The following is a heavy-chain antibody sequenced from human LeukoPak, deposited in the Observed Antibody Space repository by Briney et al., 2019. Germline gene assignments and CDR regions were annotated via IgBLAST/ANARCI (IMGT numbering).Heavy chain of an antibody. D-gene: IGHD4/OR15-4a*01. V-gene: IGHV3-7*01. CDR3: ARTIRGY. Sequence: GGSLRLPCAASGFTFSNYWMSWVRQAPGKGLEWVANIKDDGSESYYVDSVKGRFTISRDNAKNSLYLQMTSLRDEDTAVYYCARTIRGYWGQGTLVTVSS. J-gene: IGHJ4*02. CDR1: GFTFSNYW. CDR2: IKDDGSES.